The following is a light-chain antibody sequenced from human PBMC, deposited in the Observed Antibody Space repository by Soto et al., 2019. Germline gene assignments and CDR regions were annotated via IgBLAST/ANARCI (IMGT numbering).Light chain of an antibody. CDR2: YDD. CDR3: QVWDSSSDHWV. Sequence: SYELTQPPSVSVAPGKTARITCGGNNIGTKSVNWYQQQPGQAPILVIYYDDDRPSGIPERFSGSNSGNTATLTISGVEAGDEADYYCQVWDSSSDHWVFGGGTKVTVL. J-gene: IGLJ3*02. V-gene: IGLV3-21*04. CDR1: NIGTKS.